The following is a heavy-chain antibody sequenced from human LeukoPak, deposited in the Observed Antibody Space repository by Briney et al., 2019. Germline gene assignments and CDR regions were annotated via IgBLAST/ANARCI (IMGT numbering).Heavy chain of an antibody. D-gene: IGHD1-26*01. Sequence: SETLSLTCVVYGGSFSGYYWSWIRQPPGKGLEWIGYIYCSGSTNYNPSLKSRVTISVDTSKNQFSLKLSSVTAADTAVYYCARGGVGWFDPWGQGTLVTVSS. CDR2: IYCSGST. CDR1: GGSFSGYY. CDR3: ARGGVGWFDP. J-gene: IGHJ5*02. V-gene: IGHV4-59*01.